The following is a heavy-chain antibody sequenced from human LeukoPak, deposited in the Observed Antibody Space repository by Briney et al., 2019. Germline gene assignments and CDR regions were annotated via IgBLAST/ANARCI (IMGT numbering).Heavy chain of an antibody. J-gene: IGHJ4*02. D-gene: IGHD3-22*01. V-gene: IGHV1-18*01. Sequence: ASVKVSCKASGYTFTSYGISWVRQAPEQGLEWMGWISAYNGNTNYAQKLQGRVTMTTDTSTSTAYMELRSLRSDDTAVYYCARDAYYYDSSGYQFWGQGTLVTVSS. CDR1: GYTFTSYG. CDR3: ARDAYYYDSSGYQF. CDR2: ISAYNGNT.